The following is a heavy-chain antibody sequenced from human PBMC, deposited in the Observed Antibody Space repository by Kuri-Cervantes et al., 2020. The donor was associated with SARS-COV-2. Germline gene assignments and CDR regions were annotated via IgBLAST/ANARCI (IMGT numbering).Heavy chain of an antibody. V-gene: IGHV5-51*01. CDR2: IYPGDSET. CDR3: ARIVATIQIGAFDI. CDR1: GYTFTDYW. D-gene: IGHD5-12*01. Sequence: KVSCKASGYTFTDYWIGWVRQMPGKGLEWMGLIYPGDSETRYSPSFQGQVTISADESITTAYLQWSSLKASDTAMYYCARIVATIQIGAFDIWGQGTMVTVSS. J-gene: IGHJ3*02.